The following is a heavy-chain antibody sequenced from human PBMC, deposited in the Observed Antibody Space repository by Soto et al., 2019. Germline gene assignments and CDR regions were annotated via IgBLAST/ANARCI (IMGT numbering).Heavy chain of an antibody. D-gene: IGHD2-2*02. Sequence: SVKVSCKASGGTFSSYAISWVRQAPGQGLEWMGGIIPIFGTANYAQKFQGRVTITADKSTSTAYMELSSLRSEDTAVYYCARHIVVVPAAILSYYYHGMDVWGQGTTVTVSS. CDR2: IIPIFGTA. J-gene: IGHJ6*02. V-gene: IGHV1-69*06. CDR3: ARHIVVVPAAILSYYYHGMDV. CDR1: GGTFSSYA.